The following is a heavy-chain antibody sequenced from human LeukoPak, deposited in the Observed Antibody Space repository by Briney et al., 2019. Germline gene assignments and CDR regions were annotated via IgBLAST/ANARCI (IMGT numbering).Heavy chain of an antibody. CDR1: GGSISSGGYS. V-gene: IGHV4-30-2*01. CDR2: SYHSGST. CDR3: ARGQERLVDY. D-gene: IGHD3-9*01. J-gene: IGHJ4*02. Sequence: SQTLSLTCAVSGGSISSGGYSWSWSRQPPGRGLEWIVYSYHSGSTYNNPTLKLRVTISVDRSKNQFSLKLSSVTAADTAVYYCARGQERLVDYWGQGPLVTVSS.